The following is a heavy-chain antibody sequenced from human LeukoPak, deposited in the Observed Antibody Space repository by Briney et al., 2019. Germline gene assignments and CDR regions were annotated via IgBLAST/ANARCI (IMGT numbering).Heavy chain of an antibody. CDR2: IRSKANSYAT. Sequence: GGSLRLSCAASGFTFSGSAMHWVRQASGKGLEWVGRIRSKANSYATAYAASVKGRFTISRDDSKNTAYLQMNSLKTEDTAVYYCTRTPPRYCSGGSCYYGMDVWGQGTTVTVPS. CDR3: TRTPPRYCSGGSCYYGMDV. J-gene: IGHJ6*02. V-gene: IGHV3-73*01. CDR1: GFTFSGSA. D-gene: IGHD2-15*01.